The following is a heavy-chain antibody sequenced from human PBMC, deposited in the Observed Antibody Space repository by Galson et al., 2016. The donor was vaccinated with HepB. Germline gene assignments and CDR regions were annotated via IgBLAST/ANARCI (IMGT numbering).Heavy chain of an antibody. CDR2: ISAGGGST. CDR1: GFTFSNSA. D-gene: IGHD4-17*01. J-gene: IGHJ3*02. V-gene: IGHV3-23*01. CDR3: ARESPTTAGAFDI. Sequence: SLRLSCAASGFTFSNSAMSWVRQAPGKGLEWVSAISAGGGSTYYADSVKGRFTISRDNSKNTLYMQMNSLRAEDTAVYYCARESPTTAGAFDIWGQGTMVTVSS.